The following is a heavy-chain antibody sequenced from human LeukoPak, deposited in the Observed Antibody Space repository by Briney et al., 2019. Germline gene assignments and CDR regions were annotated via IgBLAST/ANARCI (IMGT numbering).Heavy chain of an antibody. J-gene: IGHJ4*02. D-gene: IGHD6-13*01. CDR3: ASRPAGSTWYGVFDY. Sequence: PSETLSLTCSVSGASISSYFWSWIRQPPGKGLEWIGYVFYPGSTNYNPSLKSRVTMSLDTSRDQFSLRLTSVTAADTAIYYCASRPAGSTWYGVFDYWSQGTLVTVSS. V-gene: IGHV4-59*01. CDR2: VFYPGST. CDR1: GASISSYF.